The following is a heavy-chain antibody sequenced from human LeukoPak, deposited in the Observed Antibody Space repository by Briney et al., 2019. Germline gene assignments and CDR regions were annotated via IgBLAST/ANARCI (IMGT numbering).Heavy chain of an antibody. CDR2: IYYSGST. J-gene: IGHJ4*02. D-gene: IGHD5-12*01. CDR3: ARGGYDRHIDY. V-gene: IGHV4-30-4*08. Sequence: SETLSLTCTVSGGSISSGDYYWSWIRQPPGKGLEWIGYIYYSGSTYYNPSLKSRFTISVDTSKNQFSLKLSSVTAADTAVYYCARGGYDRHIDYWGQGTLVTVSS. CDR1: GGSISSGDYY.